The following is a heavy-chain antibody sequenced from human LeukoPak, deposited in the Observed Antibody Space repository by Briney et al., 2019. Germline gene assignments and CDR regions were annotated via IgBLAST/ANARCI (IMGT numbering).Heavy chain of an antibody. V-gene: IGHV1-2*02. CDR1: GYTFTCYY. Sequence: ASVKVSCKASGYTFTCYYMHWVRQAPGQGLEWMGWINPNSGGTNYAQKFQGRVTMTRDTSISTAYMELSRLRSDDTAVYYCARGGADIVVVPAAYNWFDPWGQGTLVTVSS. CDR3: ARGGADIVVVPAAYNWFDP. J-gene: IGHJ5*02. D-gene: IGHD2-2*01. CDR2: INPNSGGT.